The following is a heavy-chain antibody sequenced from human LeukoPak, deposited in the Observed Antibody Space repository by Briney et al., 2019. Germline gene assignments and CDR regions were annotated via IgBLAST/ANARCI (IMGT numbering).Heavy chain of an antibody. J-gene: IGHJ4*02. Sequence: GGSLRLSCTGSGFTLSSYEMTWLRQAPGKGLEWVSSIDYSGDSPYYADSVKGRFTISRDNSKNTLYLQMNSLRAEDTAVYYCAKDMYYYDSSGYLDYWGQGTLVTVSS. CDR1: GFTLSSYE. CDR2: IDYSGDSP. V-gene: IGHV3-23*01. CDR3: AKDMYYYDSSGYLDY. D-gene: IGHD3-22*01.